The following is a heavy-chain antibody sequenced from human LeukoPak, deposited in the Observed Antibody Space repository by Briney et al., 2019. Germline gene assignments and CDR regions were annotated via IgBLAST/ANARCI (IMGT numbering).Heavy chain of an antibody. J-gene: IGHJ4*02. CDR2: ISGSSDDI. CDR1: GFTFSSHR. D-gene: IGHD3-3*01. CDR3: ARDRVTNPIDY. Sequence: GGSLRLSCAASGFTFSSHRMNWVRQAPGKGLEWVADISGSSDDIHYADSVKGRFTISRDNAKNSLYLQMNSLRAEDTAVYYCARDRVTNPIDYWGQGTLVTVSS. V-gene: IGHV3-48*01.